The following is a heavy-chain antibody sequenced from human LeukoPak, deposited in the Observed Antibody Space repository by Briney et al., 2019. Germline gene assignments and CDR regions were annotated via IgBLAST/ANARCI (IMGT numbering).Heavy chain of an antibody. CDR1: GFTFSSYS. CDR3: ARDTKPQLAPYYYMDV. D-gene: IGHD6-13*01. CDR2: ISSSGSTI. V-gene: IGHV3-48*04. J-gene: IGHJ6*03. Sequence: PGGSLRLSCVASGFTFSSYSMNWVRQAPGKGLEWVSYISSSGSTIYYADSVKGRFTISRDNAKNSLYLQMNSLRAEDTAVYYCARDTKPQLAPYYYMDVWGKGTTVTVSS.